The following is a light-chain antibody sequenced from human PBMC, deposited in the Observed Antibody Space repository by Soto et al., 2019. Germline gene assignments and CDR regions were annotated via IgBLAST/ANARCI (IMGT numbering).Light chain of an antibody. V-gene: IGKV1-39*01. CDR1: QTIASH. Sequence: DIEMTQSPSSLSASVGDRVTITCRASQTIASHLNWYQQKPGEAPKLLIYAASSLQSGVPSRFSGTSSGTTFTLIISSRQPEDFATYSCQHGHSFPLTFGPGTRAEIK. CDR3: QHGHSFPLT. CDR2: AAS. J-gene: IGKJ3*01.